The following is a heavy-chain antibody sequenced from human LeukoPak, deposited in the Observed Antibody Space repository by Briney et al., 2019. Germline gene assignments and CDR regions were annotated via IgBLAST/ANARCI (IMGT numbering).Heavy chain of an antibody. Sequence: GGSLRLSCAASGFTFDDYAMHWVRQAPGKGLEWVSGISWNSGSIGYADSVKGRFTISRDNAKNSLYLQMNSLRAEDTALYYCAKDYGGYSYGSFLDYWGQGTLVTVSS. CDR2: ISWNSGSI. CDR1: GFTFDDYA. CDR3: AKDYGGYSYGSFLDY. J-gene: IGHJ4*02. D-gene: IGHD5-18*01. V-gene: IGHV3-9*01.